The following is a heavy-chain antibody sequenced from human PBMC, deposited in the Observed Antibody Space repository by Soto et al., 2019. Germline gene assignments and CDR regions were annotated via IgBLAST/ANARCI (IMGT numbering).Heavy chain of an antibody. J-gene: IGHJ6*02. D-gene: IGHD3-3*01. Sequence: GGSLRLSCAVSGFTFSSYGMHWVRQAPGKGLEWVVLIWDDGTNKYYADSVKGRFTISRDNSKNMLYLQMNSLRAEDTAVYYCAREYYDFWSGSRLSYGMDVWRQGTTVTVSS. CDR1: GFTFSSYG. CDR2: IWDDGTNK. CDR3: AREYYDFWSGSRLSYGMDV. V-gene: IGHV3-33*01.